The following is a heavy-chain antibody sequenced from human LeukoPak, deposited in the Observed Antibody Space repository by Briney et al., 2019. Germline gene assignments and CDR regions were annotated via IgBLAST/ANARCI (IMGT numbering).Heavy chain of an antibody. CDR1: GGSISSYY. Sequence: SETLSLTCTASGGSISSYYWSWIRQPPGKGLEWIGYIYYSGSTNYNPSLKSRVTISVDTSKNQFSLKLSSVTAADTAVYYCAREGIAAADYAFDIWGQGTMVTVPS. J-gene: IGHJ3*02. CDR3: AREGIAAADYAFDI. CDR2: IYYSGST. D-gene: IGHD6-13*01. V-gene: IGHV4-59*01.